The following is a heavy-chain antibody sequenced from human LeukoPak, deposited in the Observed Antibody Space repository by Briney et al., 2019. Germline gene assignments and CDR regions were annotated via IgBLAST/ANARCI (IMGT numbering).Heavy chain of an antibody. D-gene: IGHD3-22*01. Sequence: GASVKVSCKASGYTFTSYGISWVRQAPGQGLEWMGWISAYNGNTNYAQKLQGRVTITTDTSTSTAYMELRSLRSDDTAVYYCARDRAGHYYDSSGYYYPYWYFDLWGRGTLVTVSS. CDR2: ISAYNGNT. CDR1: GYTFTSYG. J-gene: IGHJ2*01. V-gene: IGHV1-18*01. CDR3: ARDRAGHYYDSSGYYYPYWYFDL.